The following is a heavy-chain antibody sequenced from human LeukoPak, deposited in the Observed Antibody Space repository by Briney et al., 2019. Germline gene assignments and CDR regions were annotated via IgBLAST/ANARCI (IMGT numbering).Heavy chain of an antibody. CDR2: ISYDGSNK. CDR1: GFTFSSYA. CDR3: ARDSPGEAVAGMHFDY. J-gene: IGHJ4*02. V-gene: IGHV3-30*04. Sequence: GGSLRLSCAASGFTFSSYAMHWVRQAPGKGLEWVAVISYDGSNKYYADSVKGRFTISRDNSKNTLYLQMNSLRAEDTAVYYCARDSPGEAVAGMHFDYWGQGTLVTVSS. D-gene: IGHD6-19*01.